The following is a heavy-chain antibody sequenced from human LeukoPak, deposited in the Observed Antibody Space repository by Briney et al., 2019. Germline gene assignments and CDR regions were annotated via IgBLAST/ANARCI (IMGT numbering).Heavy chain of an antibody. D-gene: IGHD3-22*01. Sequence: SVKVSCKASGYTFTSYGISWVRQAPGQGLEWMGWISAYNGNTNYAQKLQGRVTMTTDTSTSTAYMELRSLRSDDTAVYYCARDQVDYYDSSGYYYYLFDIWGQGTMVTVSS. J-gene: IGHJ3*02. CDR3: ARDQVDYYDSSGYYYYLFDI. V-gene: IGHV1-18*01. CDR2: ISAYNGNT. CDR1: GYTFTSYG.